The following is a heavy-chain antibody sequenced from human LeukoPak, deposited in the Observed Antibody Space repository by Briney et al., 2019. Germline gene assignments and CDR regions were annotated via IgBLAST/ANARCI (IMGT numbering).Heavy chain of an antibody. D-gene: IGHD3-22*01. CDR3: ARESFVIVGNAFDI. V-gene: IGHV4-59*01. CDR1: GGSISSYY. J-gene: IGHJ3*02. CDR2: IYYSGST. Sequence: PSETLSLTCTVSGGSISSYYWSWIRQPPGKGLEWIGYIYYSGSTNYNPSLKSRVTMSVDTSKNQFSLKLSSVTAADTAVYYCARESFVIVGNAFDIWGQGTMVTVSS.